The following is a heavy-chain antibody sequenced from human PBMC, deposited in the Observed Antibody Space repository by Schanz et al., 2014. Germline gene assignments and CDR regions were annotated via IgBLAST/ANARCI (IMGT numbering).Heavy chain of an antibody. J-gene: IGHJ4*02. D-gene: IGHD2-21*01. Sequence: QVQLVQSGAEVKKPGSSMKVSCKASGGAFNSYTINWVRQAPGQGLEWMGRIIPILGIANYAQKFLGRVTITADKSTSTASMELSSLRSEDTAVYYCARDRLECGAECYSVEVFEIWGQGTLVTVSS. CDR2: IIPILGIA. CDR3: ARDRLECGAECYSVEVFEI. CDR1: GGAFNSYT. V-gene: IGHV1-69*08.